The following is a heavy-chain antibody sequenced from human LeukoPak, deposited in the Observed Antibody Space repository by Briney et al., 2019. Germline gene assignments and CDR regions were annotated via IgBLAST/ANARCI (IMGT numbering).Heavy chain of an antibody. CDR2: INPNTGGT. D-gene: IGHD6-19*01. J-gene: IGHJ4*02. Sequence: ASVRVSCKASGYSFSDYYMHWVRQAPGQGLEWMGWINPNTGGTNFAQKFRDRVTMTTDTSISTAYMELSRLRSDDTAVYYCARVQIRSAWSFSFYYFDYWGQGTLVTVSS. CDR3: ARVQIRSAWSFSFYYFDY. CDR1: GYSFSDYY. V-gene: IGHV1-2*02.